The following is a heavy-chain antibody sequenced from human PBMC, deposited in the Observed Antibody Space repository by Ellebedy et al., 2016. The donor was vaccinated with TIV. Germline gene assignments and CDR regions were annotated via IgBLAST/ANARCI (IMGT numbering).Heavy chain of an antibody. CDR2: ISANGVNT. V-gene: IGHV3-23*01. CDR1: GFTFSRAV. CDR3: AKGKGSSDAFDF. J-gene: IGHJ3*01. Sequence: GGSLRLXXAVSGFTFSRAVMNWVRQAPGKGLEWVSIISANGVNTYDADSVKGRFTISRDNSNNTLYLQMNSLRAEDTAMYYCAKGKGSSDAFDFWGQGTMVTVS.